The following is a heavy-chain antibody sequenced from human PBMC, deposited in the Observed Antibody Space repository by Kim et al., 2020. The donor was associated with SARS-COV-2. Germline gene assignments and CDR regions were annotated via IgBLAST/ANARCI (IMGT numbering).Heavy chain of an antibody. Sequence: SYEQECPGRVTMTRDTATSTVYMELSSLRSEDTAVYYCARDRGYGDLDYWGQGTLVTVSS. D-gene: IGHD4-17*01. CDR3: ARDRGYGDLDY. J-gene: IGHJ4*02. V-gene: IGHV1-46*01.